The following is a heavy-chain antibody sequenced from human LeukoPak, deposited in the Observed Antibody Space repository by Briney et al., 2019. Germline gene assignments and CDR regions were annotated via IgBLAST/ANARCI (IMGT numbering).Heavy chain of an antibody. D-gene: IGHD6-13*01. Sequence: GASVTVSFTVSGYTLTELSMHWVRQAPGKGLEWMGGFDPEDGETIYAQKFQGRVTMTEDTSTDTAYMELSSLRSEDTAVYYCATGRYSSSWYYFDYWGQGTLVTVSS. J-gene: IGHJ4*02. V-gene: IGHV1-24*01. CDR1: GYTLTELS. CDR3: ATGRYSSSWYYFDY. CDR2: FDPEDGET.